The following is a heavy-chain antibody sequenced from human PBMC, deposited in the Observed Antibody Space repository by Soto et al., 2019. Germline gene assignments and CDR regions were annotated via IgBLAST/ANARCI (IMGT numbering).Heavy chain of an antibody. CDR2: IIPILGIA. CDR1: GGTFSSYT. V-gene: IGHV1-69*02. J-gene: IGHJ4*02. Sequence: QVQLVQSGAEVKKPGSSVKVSCKASGGTFSSYTISWVRQAPGQGLEWMGRIIPILGIANYAQKFQGRVTITADKSTSTAYMELSSLRSEDTAVYYCALNPEGFIVATIPKLTFDYWGQGTLVTVSS. D-gene: IGHD5-12*01. CDR3: ALNPEGFIVATIPKLTFDY.